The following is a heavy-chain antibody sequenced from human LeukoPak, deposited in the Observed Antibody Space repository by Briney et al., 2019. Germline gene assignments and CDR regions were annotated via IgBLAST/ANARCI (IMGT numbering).Heavy chain of an antibody. CDR3: ARIVGATGHYYFDY. J-gene: IGHJ4*02. CDR2: IYTSGST. CDR1: GGSISSYY. V-gene: IGHV4-4*07. D-gene: IGHD1-26*01. Sequence: NPSETLSLTCTVSGGSISSYYWSWIRQPAGKGLEWIGRIYTSGSTNYNPSLKSRVTMSVDTSKNQFSLKLSSVTAADTAVYYCARIVGATGHYYFDYWGQGTLVTVSS.